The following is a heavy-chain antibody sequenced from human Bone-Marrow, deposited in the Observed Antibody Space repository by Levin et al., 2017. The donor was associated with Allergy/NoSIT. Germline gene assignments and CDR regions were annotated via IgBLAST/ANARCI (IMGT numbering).Heavy chain of an antibody. Sequence: GESLKISCAASGFTFSSYGMHWVRQAPGKGLEWVAVISYDGSNKYYADSVKGRFTISRDNSKNTLYLQMNSLRAEDTAVYYCAKASRWLRGYYYGMDVWGQGTTVTVSS. CDR1: GFTFSSYG. J-gene: IGHJ6*02. V-gene: IGHV3-30*18. CDR3: AKASRWLRGYYYGMDV. CDR2: ISYDGSNK. D-gene: IGHD5-12*01.